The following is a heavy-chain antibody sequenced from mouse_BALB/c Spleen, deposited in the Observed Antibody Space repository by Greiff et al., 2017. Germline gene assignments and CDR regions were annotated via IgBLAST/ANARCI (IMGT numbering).Heavy chain of an antibody. CDR3: AGDRGVSSGPYYAMDY. CDR2: IRNKANGYTT. J-gene: IGHJ4*01. Sequence: DVHLVESGGGLVQPGGSLRLSCATSGFTFTDYYMSWVRQPPGKALEWLGFIRNKANGYTTEYSAYVKGRFTISRDNSQSILYLQMNTLRAEDSATYYCAGDRGVSSGPYYAMDYWGQGTSVTVSS. V-gene: IGHV7-3*02. CDR1: GFTFTDYY. D-gene: IGHD3-1*01.